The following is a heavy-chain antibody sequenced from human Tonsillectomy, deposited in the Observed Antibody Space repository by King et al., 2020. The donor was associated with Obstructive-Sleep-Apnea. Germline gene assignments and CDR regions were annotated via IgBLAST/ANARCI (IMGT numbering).Heavy chain of an antibody. V-gene: IGHV3-72*01. CDR1: GFTFSDHY. CDR3: ARGGLWFGELSHWYFDL. J-gene: IGHJ2*01. D-gene: IGHD3-10*01. CDR2: TRNKANRYTT. Sequence: VQLVESGGGFVQPGGSLRLSCACSGFTFSDHYMDWVRQAPGKGVEWVGRTRNKANRYTTEYAASVKGRFTISRDESKNSLYLQMNSLKTEDTAVYYCARGGLWFGELSHWYFDLWGRGTLVTVSS.